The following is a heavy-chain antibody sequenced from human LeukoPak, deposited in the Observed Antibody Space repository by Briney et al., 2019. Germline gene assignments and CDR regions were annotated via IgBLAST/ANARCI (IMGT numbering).Heavy chain of an antibody. Sequence: KASETLSLTCTVSGGSISSGDYYWSWIRQPPGKGLEWIGYIYYSGSTYYNPSLKSRVTISVDTSKNQFSLKLSSVTAADTAVYYCARGRSFWSGSYYYYMDVWGKGTTVTVSS. CDR2: IYYSGST. D-gene: IGHD3-3*01. J-gene: IGHJ6*03. V-gene: IGHV4-30-4*08. CDR3: ARGRSFWSGSYYYYMDV. CDR1: GGSISSGDYY.